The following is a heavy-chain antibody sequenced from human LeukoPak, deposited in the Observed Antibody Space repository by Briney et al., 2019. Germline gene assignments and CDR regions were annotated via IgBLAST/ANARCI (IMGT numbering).Heavy chain of an antibody. Sequence: SETLPLLCAVYGGFFSGYYWRWLRQPPGKGLEWVGEINYSGSTFHHPSLKSRVTISVDAYKKQFPQKLRSVPAADTVVFYCARPHNYGHYEYYFDYWGQGTLVTVSS. CDR3: ARPHNYGHYEYYFDY. D-gene: IGHD4-17*01. V-gene: IGHV4-34*01. CDR1: GGFFSGYY. J-gene: IGHJ4*02. CDR2: INYSGST.